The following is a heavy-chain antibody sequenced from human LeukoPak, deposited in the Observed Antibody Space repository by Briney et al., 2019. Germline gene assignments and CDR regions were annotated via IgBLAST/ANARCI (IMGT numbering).Heavy chain of an antibody. D-gene: IGHD6-13*01. CDR1: GFTLSSYA. CDR2: ISGSGGST. Sequence: GGSLRLSCAASGFTLSSYAMSWVRQAPGKGLEWVSAISGSGGSTYYADSVKGRFTISRDNSKNTLYLQMNSLRAEDTAVYYCAKELSSSWSPGSFDPWGQGTLVTVSS. V-gene: IGHV3-23*01. CDR3: AKELSSSWSPGSFDP. J-gene: IGHJ5*02.